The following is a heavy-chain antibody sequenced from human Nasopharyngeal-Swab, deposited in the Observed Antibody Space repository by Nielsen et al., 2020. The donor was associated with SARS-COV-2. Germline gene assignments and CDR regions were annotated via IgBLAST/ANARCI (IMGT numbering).Heavy chain of an antibody. CDR1: GYTFTSYG. Sequence: ASVKVSCKASGYTFTSYGISWVRQAPGQGLEWMGIINPTDGSTSYAQKFEGRVTMARVTSTSTVHMELNSLRSEDTAVYYCARVLPFRITGTSGMDVWGQGTTVTVSS. CDR2: INPTDGST. V-gene: IGHV1-46*01. J-gene: IGHJ6*02. D-gene: IGHD1-7*01. CDR3: ARVLPFRITGTSGMDV.